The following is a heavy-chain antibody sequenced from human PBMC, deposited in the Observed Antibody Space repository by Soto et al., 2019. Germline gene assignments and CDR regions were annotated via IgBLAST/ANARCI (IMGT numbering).Heavy chain of an antibody. CDR2: IYPGDSDT. J-gene: IGHJ5*02. Sequence: GESLKISCKGSGYSFTSYWIGWVRQMPGKGLEWMGIIYPGDSDTRYSPSFQGQVTISADKSISTAYLQWSSLKASDTAMYYCARRDYGGNPVGIWFDPWGQGTLVTRLL. D-gene: IGHD4-17*01. CDR3: ARRDYGGNPVGIWFDP. CDR1: GYSFTSYW. V-gene: IGHV5-51*01.